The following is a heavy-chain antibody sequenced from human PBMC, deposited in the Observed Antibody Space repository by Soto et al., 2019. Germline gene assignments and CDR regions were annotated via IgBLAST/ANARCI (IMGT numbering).Heavy chain of an antibody. CDR3: VRRRASTQNWFDP. CDR1: GGSISSSSYY. V-gene: IGHV4-39*01. Sequence: RSLTCTVSGGSISSSSYYWGWIRQPPGKGLEWIGSIYYSGSTYYNPSLKSRVTISADTSTNQFSLKLSSVTAADTAVYYCVRRRASTQNWFDPWGQGTLVTVSS. CDR2: IYYSGST. J-gene: IGHJ5*02.